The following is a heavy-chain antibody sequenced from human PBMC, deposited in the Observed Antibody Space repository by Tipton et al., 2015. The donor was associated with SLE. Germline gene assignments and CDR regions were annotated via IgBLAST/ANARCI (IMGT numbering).Heavy chain of an antibody. CDR3: ARYMGETLAKNWFDP. CDR1: GYNFFGYW. D-gene: IGHD5-12*01. V-gene: IGHV5-51*03. CDR2: IYPDNSET. J-gene: IGHJ5*02. Sequence: QLVQSGAEVKKAGESLKISCKGFGYNFFGYWIGWVRQMPGKGLEWMGIIYPDNSETRYSPSFQGQVTMSADKSIDTAYLHWSDLKASDTAVYYCARYMGETLAKNWFDPWGQGTLVTVSS.